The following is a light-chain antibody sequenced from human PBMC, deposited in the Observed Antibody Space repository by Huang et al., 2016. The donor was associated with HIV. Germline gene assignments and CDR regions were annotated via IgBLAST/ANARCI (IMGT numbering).Light chain of an antibody. Sequence: DIQMTQSPSSLSISVGDRVTITCRACQGIRNYLAWYQQKPGKVPKLLIYVASTLQSVVPSRFSGSGSGTDFTLTISSLQPEDVATYYCQNYYSVPYTFGQGTKLEIK. CDR1: QGIRNY. CDR3: QNYYSVPYT. J-gene: IGKJ2*01. CDR2: VAS. V-gene: IGKV1-27*01.